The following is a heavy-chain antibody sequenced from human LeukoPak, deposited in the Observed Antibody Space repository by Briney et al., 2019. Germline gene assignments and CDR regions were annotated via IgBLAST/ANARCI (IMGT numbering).Heavy chain of an antibody. J-gene: IGHJ4*02. CDR3: AKDRLPLGELSLFDY. V-gene: IGHV3-33*06. Sequence: GGSLRLSCAASGFTFSSYGMHWVRQAPGKGLEWGAVIWYDGNNKYYADSVKGRFTISRDISKNTLYLQMNSLRAEDTAVYYCAKDRLPLGELSLFDYWGQGTLVTVSS. D-gene: IGHD3-16*02. CDR2: IWYDGNNK. CDR1: GFTFSSYG.